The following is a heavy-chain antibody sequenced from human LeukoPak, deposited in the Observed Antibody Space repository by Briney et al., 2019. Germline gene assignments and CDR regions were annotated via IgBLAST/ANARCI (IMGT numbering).Heavy chain of an antibody. CDR3: ARARGTMVDAFDI. CDR1: GFTFTSYA. Sequence: PGGSLRLSCAASGFTFTSYAMSWVRQAPGKGLEWVSYISSSSSSIYYADSVKGRFTVSRDNAKNSLYLQMNSLRAEDTAVFYCARARGTMVDAFDIWGQGTMATVSS. V-gene: IGHV3-48*01. J-gene: IGHJ3*02. CDR2: ISSSSSSI. D-gene: IGHD3-10*01.